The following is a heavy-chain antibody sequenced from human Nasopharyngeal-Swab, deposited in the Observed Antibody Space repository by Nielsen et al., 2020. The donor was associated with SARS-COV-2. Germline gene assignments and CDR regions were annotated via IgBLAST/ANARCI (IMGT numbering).Heavy chain of an antibody. CDR3: ARASLRYFDWLTNGGAFDI. CDR2: IYSGGST. CDR1: GFTVSSNY. Sequence: GGSLRLSCAASGFTVSSNYMSWVRQAPGKGLEWVSVIYSGGSTYYADSVKGRFTISRDNSKNTLYLQMNSLRAEGTAVYYCARASLRYFDWLTNGGAFDIWGQGTMVTVSS. V-gene: IGHV3-53*01. D-gene: IGHD3-9*01. J-gene: IGHJ3*02.